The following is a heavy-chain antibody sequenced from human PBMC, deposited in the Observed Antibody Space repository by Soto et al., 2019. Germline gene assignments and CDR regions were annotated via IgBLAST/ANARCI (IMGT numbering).Heavy chain of an antibody. CDR1: GGSVRGDY. Sequence: WGTLSLTCAVYGGSVRGDYCGWIRQPPGKGLEWIGEINHSGSTNYNPSLKSRVTISVDTSKNQFSLKLSSVTAADTAVYYCARRAGYYYDSSGPEDYWGQGTLVTVSS. J-gene: IGHJ4*02. CDR3: ARRAGYYYDSSGPEDY. V-gene: IGHV4-34*01. D-gene: IGHD3-22*01. CDR2: INHSGST.